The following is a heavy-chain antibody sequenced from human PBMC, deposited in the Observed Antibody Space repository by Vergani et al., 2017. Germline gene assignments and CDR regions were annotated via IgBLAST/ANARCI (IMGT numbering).Heavy chain of an antibody. V-gene: IGHV3-49*04. CDR2: IRSKAYGGTT. CDR3: TRDSRITGTTTWFDP. CDR1: GFTFSSYA. J-gene: IGHJ5*02. Sequence: VQLVESGGGLVQPGGSLRLSCAASGFTFSSYAMSWVRQAPGKGLEWVGFIRSKAYGGTTEYAASVKGRFTISRDDSKSIAYLQMNSLKTEDTAVYYCTRDSRITGTTTWFDPWGQGTLVTVSS. D-gene: IGHD1-7*01.